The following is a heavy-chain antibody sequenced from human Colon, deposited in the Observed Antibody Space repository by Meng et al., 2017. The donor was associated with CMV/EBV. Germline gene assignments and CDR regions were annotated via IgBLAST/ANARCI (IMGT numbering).Heavy chain of an antibody. CDR2: TYFDDSDT. V-gene: IGHV5-51*01. CDR3: ATFRHCRSTECFRNFQY. Sequence: GESLKISCKGSGYNFSGFWIGWVRQMPGRGLEWMGITYFDDSDTRYSPSFEDQVTISADKSTSTAYLQWTSLKASDTAMYYCATFRHCRSTECFRNFQYWGQGTRVTVSS. CDR1: GYNFSGFW. J-gene: IGHJ1*01. D-gene: IGHD2-2*01.